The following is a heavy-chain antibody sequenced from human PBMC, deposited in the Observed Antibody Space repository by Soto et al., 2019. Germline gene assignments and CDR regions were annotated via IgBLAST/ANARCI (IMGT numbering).Heavy chain of an antibody. D-gene: IGHD3-10*01. CDR3: AMSDMVRGENYMDV. J-gene: IGHJ6*03. CDR2: IYHSGST. V-gene: IGHV4-4*02. Sequence: SETLSLTCAVSSGSISSSNWWSWVRQPPGKGLEWIGEIYHSGSTNYNPSLKSRVTISVDKSKNQFSLKLSSVTAADTAVYYCAMSDMVRGENYMDVWGKGTTVTVSS. CDR1: SGSISSSNW.